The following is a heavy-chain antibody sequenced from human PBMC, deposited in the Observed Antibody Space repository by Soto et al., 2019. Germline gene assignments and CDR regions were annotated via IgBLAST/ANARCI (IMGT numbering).Heavy chain of an antibody. D-gene: IGHD2-21*02. Sequence: QVQLQESGPGLVKPSQTLSLTCTVSGGSISSGGYYWSWIRQHPGEGLEWIGYIYYSGSTYYNPSLKSRVTISVDTSKNQFSLKLSSVTAADTAVYYCARVPMGTALGAFDIWGQGTMVTVSS. CDR2: IYYSGST. CDR1: GGSISSGGYY. V-gene: IGHV4-31*03. CDR3: ARVPMGTALGAFDI. J-gene: IGHJ3*02.